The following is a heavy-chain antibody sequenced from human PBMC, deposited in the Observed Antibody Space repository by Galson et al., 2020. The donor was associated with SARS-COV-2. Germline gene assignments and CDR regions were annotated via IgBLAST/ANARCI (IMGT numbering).Heavy chain of an antibody. CDR3: VRERGGSLYFDF. V-gene: IGHV1-2*02. CDR1: GDSTTGYY. D-gene: IGHD3-16*01. J-gene: IGHJ4*02. CDR2: VTANSGDT. Sequence: ASVQVSCKASGDSTTGYYIHWVRQAPAQGLERLGCVTANSGDTRSAQIFQDRVTMTTDTATSTAYLGLSSLTSDDTARYFCVRERGGSLYFDFWGQGTLVVVSS.